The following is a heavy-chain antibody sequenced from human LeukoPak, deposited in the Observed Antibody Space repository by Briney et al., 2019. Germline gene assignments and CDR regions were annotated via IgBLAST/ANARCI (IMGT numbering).Heavy chain of an antibody. CDR2: IWYDGSNK. D-gene: IGHD6-19*01. CDR3: AREQWPNYYFDY. CDR1: GFTFCSYG. V-gene: IGHV3-33*01. J-gene: IGHJ4*02. Sequence: GRSLRLSCAAAGFTFCSYGMHWVRQAPGKVLEWVAVIWYDGSNKYYADSGKGRFTIYRENSKNKLYLQMNSLRAEDTAVYYCAREQWPNYYFDYWGQGTLVTVSS.